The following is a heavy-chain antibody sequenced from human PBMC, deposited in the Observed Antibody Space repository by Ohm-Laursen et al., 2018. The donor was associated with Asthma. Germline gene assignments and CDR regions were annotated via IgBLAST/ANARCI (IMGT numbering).Heavy chain of an antibody. J-gene: IGHJ4*02. CDR3: ARGNVEGLL. CDR2: LFPDGRRT. Sequence: SLRLSCSASGFIFSDYFMHWVRQRPGEGLVWISHLFPDGRRTNYADSVRGRFTISGDDAQNTVYLQMHSLRVDDTAVYFCARGNVEGLLWGQGTLVTVSS. V-gene: IGHV3-74*01. CDR1: GFIFSDYF.